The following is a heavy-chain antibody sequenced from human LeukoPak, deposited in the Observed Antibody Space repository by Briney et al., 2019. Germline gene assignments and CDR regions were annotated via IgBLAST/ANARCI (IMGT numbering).Heavy chain of an antibody. J-gene: IGHJ4*02. CDR1: GGSISTNNHY. CDR3: ARHVEMPTVHFDY. V-gene: IGHV4-39*01. D-gene: IGHD5-24*01. CDR2: IHYSGIT. Sequence: SETLSLTCIVSGGSISTNNHYWTWIRQPPGKGLEWIGSIHYSGITYHNPSLKSRVTLSVDTSKTQFSLELSSVTAADTAVYYCARHVEMPTVHFDYWGQGTLVTVSS.